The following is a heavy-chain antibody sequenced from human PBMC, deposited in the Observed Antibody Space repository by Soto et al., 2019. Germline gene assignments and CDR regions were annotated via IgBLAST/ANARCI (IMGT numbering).Heavy chain of an antibody. CDR3: ARVLGLAPYYYYGMDV. CDR2: ISSSGSTI. Sequence: GGSLRLSCAASGFTFSSYEMNWVRQAPGKGLEWVSYISSSGSTIYYADSVKCRFTISRDNAKNSLYLQMNSLRPEDTAVYYCARVLGLAPYYYYGMDVWGQGTTVTVSS. V-gene: IGHV3-48*03. CDR1: GFTFSSYE. D-gene: IGHD3-9*01. J-gene: IGHJ6*02.